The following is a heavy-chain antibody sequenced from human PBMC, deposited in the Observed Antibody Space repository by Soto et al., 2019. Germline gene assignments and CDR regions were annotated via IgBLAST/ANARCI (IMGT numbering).Heavy chain of an antibody. J-gene: IGHJ3*02. D-gene: IGHD4-17*01. Sequence: PGGSLRLSCAASGFTFSSYSMNWVRQAPGKGLEWVSSISSSSSYIYYADSVKGRFTISRDNAKNSLYLQMNSLRAEDTAVYYCARGPYGGNSMDIWGQGTMVTVSS. CDR2: ISSSSSYI. CDR1: GFTFSSYS. V-gene: IGHV3-21*01. CDR3: ARGPYGGNSMDI.